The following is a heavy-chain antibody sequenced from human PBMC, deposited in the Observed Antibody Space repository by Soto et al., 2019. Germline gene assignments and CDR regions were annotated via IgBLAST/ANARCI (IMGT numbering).Heavy chain of an antibody. J-gene: IGHJ4*02. CDR2: ISGSGGST. Sequence: GGSLRLSCAASGFTFSSYAMSWVRQAPGKGLEWVSAISGSGGSTYYADSVKGRFTISRDNSKNTLYLQMNSLRAEDTAVYYCAKGGRTYYPGSGSYYFDDWDQGTRGAVSS. CDR3: AKGGRTYYPGSGSYYFDD. CDR1: GFTFSSYA. V-gene: IGHV3-23*01. D-gene: IGHD3-10*01.